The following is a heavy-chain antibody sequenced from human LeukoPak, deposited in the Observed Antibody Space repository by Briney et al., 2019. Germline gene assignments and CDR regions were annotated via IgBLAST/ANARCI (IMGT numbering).Heavy chain of an antibody. D-gene: IGHD3-22*01. CDR2: VYYSGST. Sequence: SETLSLTCTVSGGSISSSSYYWGWIRQPPGKGLEWIGSVYYSGSTYYNPSPKSRVTISVDTSKNQFSLKLSSVTAADTAVYYCARLPPYDSSGYYFAYWGQGTLVTVSS. CDR1: GGSISSSSYY. V-gene: IGHV4-39*01. J-gene: IGHJ4*02. CDR3: ARLPPYDSSGYYFAY.